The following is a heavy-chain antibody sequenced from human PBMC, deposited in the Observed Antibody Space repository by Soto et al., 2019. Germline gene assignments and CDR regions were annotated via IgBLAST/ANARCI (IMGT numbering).Heavy chain of an antibody. V-gene: IGHV2-5*02. CDR1: GFSLSTGAVG. Sequence: QITLKESGPTLVKPTQTLTLTCTFSGFSLSTGAVGVGWIRQPPGKALEWLALIYWDDDKHYSPSLKSRLTITKDTSKTQVVLTMTNMDPVDTATSYCAHSNWRDPIYDWGQGTLVTVSS. J-gene: IGHJ4*02. CDR2: IYWDDDK. D-gene: IGHD1-1*01. CDR3: AHSNWRDPIYD.